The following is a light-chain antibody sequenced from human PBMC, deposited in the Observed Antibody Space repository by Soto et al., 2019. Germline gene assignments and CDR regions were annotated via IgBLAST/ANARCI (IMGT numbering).Light chain of an antibody. V-gene: IGLV2-8*01. J-gene: IGLJ2*01. CDR1: SSDVGGYNF. Sequence: QSALTQPPSASGSPGQSVTISCTGSSSDVGGYNFVSWYQQHPGKAPKLIIYEVTKRPSGVPDRFSGSKSGNTASLTVSGLQAEDEADYYCTSYAGSNIPVVFGGGTQLTVL. CDR3: TSYAGSNIPVV. CDR2: EVT.